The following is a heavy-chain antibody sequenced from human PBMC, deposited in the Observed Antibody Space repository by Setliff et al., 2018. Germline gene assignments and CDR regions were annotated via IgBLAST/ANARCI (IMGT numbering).Heavy chain of an antibody. J-gene: IGHJ4*02. CDR2: IYYSGGT. D-gene: IGHD6-13*01. Sequence: LSLTCTVSGGSISSTSYYWGWIRQPPGKGLDWIGSIYYSGGTYYNPSLKSRVTISVDTSKNQFSLKLSSVTAADTAVYYCARVSSSWYPIDCWGQGALVTVSS. CDR3: ARVSSSWYPIDC. V-gene: IGHV4-39*07. CDR1: GGSISSTSYY.